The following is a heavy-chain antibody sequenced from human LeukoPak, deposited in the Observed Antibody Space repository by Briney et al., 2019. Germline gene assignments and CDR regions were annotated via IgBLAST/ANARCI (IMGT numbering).Heavy chain of an antibody. CDR2: LSWNSDSI. V-gene: IGHV3-9*01. CDR3: AKGAYGISAAGIDY. J-gene: IGHJ4*02. D-gene: IGHD6-13*01. CDR1: GFTFDDYA. Sequence: SLRLSCAVSGFTFDDYAMLWVRHAPGKGLEWVSGLSWNSDSIGYADSVKGRFTISRDNAKNSLYLQMNRLRAEDTALYYCAKGAYGISAAGIDYCGQGTLVTVSS.